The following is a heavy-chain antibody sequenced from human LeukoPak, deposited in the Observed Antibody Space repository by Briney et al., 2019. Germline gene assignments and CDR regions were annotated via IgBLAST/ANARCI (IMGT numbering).Heavy chain of an antibody. J-gene: IGHJ4*02. CDR1: GGSFSGYY. CDR2: INHSGST. V-gene: IGHV4-34*01. D-gene: IGHD3-22*01. Sequence: SETLSLTCAVYGGSFSGYYWSWIRQPPGKGLEWIGEINHSGSTNYNPSLKSRVTISVDTSKNQLSLKLSSVTAADTAVYYCARGQSQNYYDSSGYPDYWGQGTLVTVSS. CDR3: ARGQSQNYYDSSGYPDY.